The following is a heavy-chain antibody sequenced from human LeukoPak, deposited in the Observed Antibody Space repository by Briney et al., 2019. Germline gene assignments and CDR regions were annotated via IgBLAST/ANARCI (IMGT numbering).Heavy chain of an antibody. CDR3: APRHCIRNICYLGFDN. CDR2: IIPILGIA. Sequence: ASVKVSCKASGGTFSSYAISWVRQAPGQGLEWMGRIIPILGIANYAQKFQGRVTITADKSTSTAYMELSSLRSEDTAVYYCAPRHCIRNICYLGFDNWGQGVLVTVSS. D-gene: IGHD2-2*01. V-gene: IGHV1-69*04. J-gene: IGHJ4*02. CDR1: GGTFSSYA.